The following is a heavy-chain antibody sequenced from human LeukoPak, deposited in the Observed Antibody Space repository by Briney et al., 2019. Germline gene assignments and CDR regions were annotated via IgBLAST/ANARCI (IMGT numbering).Heavy chain of an antibody. V-gene: IGHV4-59*08. J-gene: IGHJ4*02. CDR2: IYYSGST. CDR3: ASSSSGWYISIDY. Sequence: SETLSLTCTVSGGSISSYYWSWIRQPPGKGLEWIGYIYYSGSTNYNPSLKSRVTISVDTSKNQFSLKLSSVTAADTAVYCCASSSSGWYISIDYWGQGTLVTVSS. D-gene: IGHD6-19*01. CDR1: GGSISSYY.